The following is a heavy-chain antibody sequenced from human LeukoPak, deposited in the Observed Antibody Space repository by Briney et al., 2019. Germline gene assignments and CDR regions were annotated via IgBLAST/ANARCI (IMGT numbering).Heavy chain of an antibody. J-gene: IGHJ4*02. Sequence: GESLKISCKGSGYSFTSYWIGWVRQMPGKGLEWMGIIYPGDSETRYSPSFQGQVTISADKSISTAYLQWSSLKASDTAMYYCASSEYSSSWYSYYPLAGPIDYWGQGTLVTVSS. CDR2: IYPGDSET. V-gene: IGHV5-51*01. D-gene: IGHD6-13*01. CDR3: ASSEYSSSWYSYYPLAGPIDY. CDR1: GYSFTSYW.